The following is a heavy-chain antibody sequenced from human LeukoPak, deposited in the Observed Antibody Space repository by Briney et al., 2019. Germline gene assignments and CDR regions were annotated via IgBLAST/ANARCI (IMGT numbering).Heavy chain of an antibody. CDR1: GVTFSSYG. CDR3: AKDTGIAVAGSYFDY. D-gene: IGHD6-19*01. J-gene: IGHJ4*02. V-gene: IGHV3-30*02. CDR2: IRYDGSNK. Sequence: PGGSLRLSCAASGVTFSSYGMHWVRQAPGKGLEWVAFIRYDGSNKYYAHSVKGRFTISRDNSKNTLYLQMNSLRAEDTAVYHCAKDTGIAVAGSYFDYWGQGTLVTVSS.